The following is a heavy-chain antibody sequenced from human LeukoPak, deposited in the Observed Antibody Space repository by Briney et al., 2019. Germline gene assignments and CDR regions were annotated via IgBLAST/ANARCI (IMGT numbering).Heavy chain of an antibody. J-gene: IGHJ4*02. D-gene: IGHD3-22*01. CDR3: ARDQYYDSSGYGYYFDY. CDR2: INPNSGGT. V-gene: IGHV1-2*02. CDR1: GYTFTGYY. Sequence: ASVNVSCKASGYTFTGYYMHWVRQAPGQGLEWMGWINPNSGGTNYAQKFQGRVTMTRDTSISTAYMELSRLRSDDTAVYYCARDQYYDSSGYGYYFDYWGQGTLVTVSS.